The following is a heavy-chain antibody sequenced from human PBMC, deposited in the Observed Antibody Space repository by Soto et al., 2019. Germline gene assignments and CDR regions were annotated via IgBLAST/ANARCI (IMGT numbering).Heavy chain of an antibody. J-gene: IGHJ4*02. CDR2: IIPVFGTV. CDR1: GGSFTTHS. V-gene: IGHV1-69*01. CDR3: ARDPRIYCTSSSCHSYFDS. D-gene: IGHD2-2*01. Sequence: QVQLVQSGAEVKKPGSSVKVSCRTSGGSFTTHSISWLRQAPGQGLEWMGGIIPVFGTVNYAQRLQDRVTITEDESTSTAYMDLRSLKSEDSAVYYCARDPRIYCTSSSCHSYFDSWGQGTLVTVS.